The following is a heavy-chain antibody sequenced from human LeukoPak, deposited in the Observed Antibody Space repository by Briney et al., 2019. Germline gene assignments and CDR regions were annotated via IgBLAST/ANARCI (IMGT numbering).Heavy chain of an antibody. D-gene: IGHD3/OR15-3a*01. Sequence: GGSLRLSCAASGFTFSSYAMSWVRQAPGKGLEWVSATSGSGGSRYYADSVKGRFTISRDNPKNALYLEMNSLRAEDTAVYYCAKYSSSGGYTKGGTFDFWGQGTMVTVSS. CDR2: TSGSGGSR. J-gene: IGHJ3*01. CDR1: GFTFSSYA. CDR3: AKYSSSGGYTKGGTFDF. V-gene: IGHV3-23*01.